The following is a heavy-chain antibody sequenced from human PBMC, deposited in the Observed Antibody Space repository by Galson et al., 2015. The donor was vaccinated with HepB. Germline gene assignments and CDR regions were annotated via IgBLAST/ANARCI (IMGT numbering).Heavy chain of an antibody. CDR2: INPNSGGT. Sequence: SVKVSCKASGYTFTGYYMHWVRQAPGQGLEWMGWINPNSGGTNYAQKFQGWVTMTRDTSISTAYMELSRLRSDDTAVYYCARGPLGYCTNGVCHYYYYGMDVWGQGTTVTVSS. V-gene: IGHV1-2*04. J-gene: IGHJ6*02. CDR1: GYTFTGYY. CDR3: ARGPLGYCTNGVCHYYYYGMDV. D-gene: IGHD2-8*01.